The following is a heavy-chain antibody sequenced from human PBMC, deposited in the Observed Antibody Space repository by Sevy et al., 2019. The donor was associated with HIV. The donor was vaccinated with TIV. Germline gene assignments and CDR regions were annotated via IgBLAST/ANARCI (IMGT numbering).Heavy chain of an antibody. CDR1: GFTFSSYG. V-gene: IGHV3-33*01. Sequence: GGSLRLSCAASGFTFSSYGMHWVRQAPGKGLEWVAVIWYDGSNKYYVDSVKGRFTISRDNSKNTLYLQMNSLRAEDTAVYYCARDGYDFWSGYTYYYYYGMDVWGQGTTVTVSS. J-gene: IGHJ6*02. D-gene: IGHD3-3*01. CDR3: ARDGYDFWSGYTYYYYYGMDV. CDR2: IWYDGSNK.